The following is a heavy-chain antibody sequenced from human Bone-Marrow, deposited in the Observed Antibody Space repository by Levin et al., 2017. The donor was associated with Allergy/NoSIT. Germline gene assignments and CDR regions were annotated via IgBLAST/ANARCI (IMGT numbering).Heavy chain of an antibody. Sequence: GGSLRLSCAASGFTVSSNYMSWVRQAPGKGLEWVSVIYSGGSTYYADSVKGRFTISRDNSKNTLYLQMNSLRAEDTAVYYCARGLGDFWSGYNTNYYYGMDVWGQGTTVTVSS. CDR3: ARGLGDFWSGYNTNYYYGMDV. CDR1: GFTVSSNY. D-gene: IGHD3-3*01. J-gene: IGHJ6*02. CDR2: IYSGGST. V-gene: IGHV3-53*01.